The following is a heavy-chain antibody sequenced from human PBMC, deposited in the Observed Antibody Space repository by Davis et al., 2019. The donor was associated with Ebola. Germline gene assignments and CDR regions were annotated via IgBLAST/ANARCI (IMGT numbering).Heavy chain of an antibody. CDR2: ISAYNGNT. D-gene: IGHD5-18*01. J-gene: IGHJ5*02. CDR3: ARVDTAMVTFWFDP. Sequence: ASVKVSCKASGYTCTSYGISWVRQPPGQGLEWMGWISAYNGNTNYEQKLQGRVTMTTDTSTSTAYMELRSLRSDDTAVYYCARVDTAMVTFWFDPWGQGTLVTVSS. CDR1: GYTCTSYG. V-gene: IGHV1-18*01.